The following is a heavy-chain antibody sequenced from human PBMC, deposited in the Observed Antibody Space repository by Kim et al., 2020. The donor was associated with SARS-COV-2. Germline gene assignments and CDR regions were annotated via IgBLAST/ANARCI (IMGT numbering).Heavy chain of an antibody. D-gene: IGHD2-21*01. V-gene: IGHV3-11*01. CDR2: ISSSGSTI. Sequence: GGSLRLSCAASGFTFSDYDMSWIRQAPGKGLEWVSDISSSGSTIYYADSVKGRFTISRDNAKNSLYLQMNSLRAEDTAVYYCARGRVATLHYLDYWGQGTLVTVSS. CDR1: GFTFSDYD. CDR3: ARGRVATLHYLDY. J-gene: IGHJ4*02.